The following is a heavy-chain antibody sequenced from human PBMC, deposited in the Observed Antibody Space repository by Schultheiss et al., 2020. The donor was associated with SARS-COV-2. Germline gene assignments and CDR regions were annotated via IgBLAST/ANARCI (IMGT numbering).Heavy chain of an antibody. J-gene: IGHJ6*02. Sequence: SETLSLTCTVSGGSISSYYWSWIRQPPGKGLEWIGYIYYSGSTNYNPSLKSRVTISVDTSKNQFSLKLSSVTAADTAVYYCAREPFWSYYYYYGMDVWGQGTTVTVSS. CDR2: IYYSGST. CDR1: GGSISSYY. V-gene: IGHV4-59*01. D-gene: IGHD3-3*01. CDR3: AREPFWSYYYYYGMDV.